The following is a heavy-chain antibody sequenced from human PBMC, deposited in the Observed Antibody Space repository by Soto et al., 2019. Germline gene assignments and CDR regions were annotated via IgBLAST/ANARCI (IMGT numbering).Heavy chain of an antibody. Sequence: ASVKVSCKASGYTFTSYGISWVRQAPGQGLEWMGWISAHNGNTNYAQKLQGRVTMTTDTSTSTAYMELRSLRSDDTAVYYCARVADYVWGSYRSYGMDVWGQGTTVTVSS. CDR3: ARVADYVWGSYRSYGMDV. J-gene: IGHJ6*02. CDR2: ISAHNGNT. V-gene: IGHV1-18*04. CDR1: GYTFTSYG. D-gene: IGHD3-16*02.